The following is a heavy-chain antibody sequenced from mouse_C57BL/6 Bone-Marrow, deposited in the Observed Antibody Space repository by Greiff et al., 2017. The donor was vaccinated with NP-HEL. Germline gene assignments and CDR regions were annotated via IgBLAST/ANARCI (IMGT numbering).Heavy chain of an antibody. J-gene: IGHJ3*01. V-gene: IGHV1-81*01. CDR3: ASPYPVYDYDAWFAY. CDR2: IYPRSGNT. D-gene: IGHD2-4*01. Sequence: QVQLQQSGAELARPGASVKLSCKASGYTFTSYGISWVKQRTGQGLEWIGEIYPRSGNTYYNEKFKGKAKLTADKSSSTAYMELRSLTSEDSAVYFCASPYPVYDYDAWFAYWGQGTLVTVSA. CDR1: GYTFTSYG.